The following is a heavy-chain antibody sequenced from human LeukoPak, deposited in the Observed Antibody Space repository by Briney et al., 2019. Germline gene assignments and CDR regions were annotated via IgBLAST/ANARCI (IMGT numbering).Heavy chain of an antibody. V-gene: IGHV4-34*01. CDR2: INHSRST. CDR3: ARDGGFRPFDY. D-gene: IGHD3-16*01. CDR1: GGSFNGYY. J-gene: IGHJ4*02. Sequence: PSETLSLTCGVYGGSFNGYYWSWIRQPPGKGLEWIGEINHSRSTNYNPSLKSRVTISVDKSKNQFSLKLSSVTAADTAVYYCARDGGFRPFDYWGQGTLVTVSS.